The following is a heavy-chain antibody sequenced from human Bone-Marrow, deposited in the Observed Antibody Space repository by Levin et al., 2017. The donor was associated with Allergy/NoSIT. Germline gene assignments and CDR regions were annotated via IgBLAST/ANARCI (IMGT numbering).Heavy chain of an antibody. Sequence: PGGSLRLSCAASGFTFSSHWMHWVRQAPGKGLEWVANIKQDGSEKYYVDSVKGRFTISRDNAKNSLYLQMNSLRAEDTAVYYCVEINTNWGQGTLVTVSS. CDR1: GFTFSSHW. CDR2: IKQDGSEK. CDR3: VEINTN. J-gene: IGHJ4*02. V-gene: IGHV3-7*01. D-gene: IGHD1-1*01.